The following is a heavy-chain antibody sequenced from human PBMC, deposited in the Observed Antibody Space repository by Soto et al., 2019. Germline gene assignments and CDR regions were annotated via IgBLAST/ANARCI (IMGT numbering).Heavy chain of an antibody. J-gene: IGHJ4*02. CDR3: ARAPDDYGRYYFDY. CDR2: ISYDGSNK. D-gene: IGHD4-17*01. CDR1: GFTFSSYA. Sequence: QVQLVESGGGVVQPGRSLRLSCAASGFTFSSYAMHWVRQAPGKGLEWVAVISYDGSNKYYADSVKGRFTISRDNSKNTVYLQMNSLRAEDTAVYYCARAPDDYGRYYFDYWGQGTLVTVSS. V-gene: IGHV3-30-3*01.